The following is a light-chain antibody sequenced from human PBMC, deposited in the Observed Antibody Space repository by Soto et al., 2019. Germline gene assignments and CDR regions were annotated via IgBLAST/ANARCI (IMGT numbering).Light chain of an antibody. V-gene: IGLV1-44*01. Sequence: QLVLTQPPSASGTPGQRVTISCSGSSSNIGSNTVNWYQQLPGTAPKLLIYSNNQRPSGVPDRFSGSKSGTSASLAISGLQSEDEADYYCAAWDDSRDVVFGGGTQLTVL. J-gene: IGLJ2*01. CDR2: SNN. CDR3: AAWDDSRDVV. CDR1: SSNIGSNT.